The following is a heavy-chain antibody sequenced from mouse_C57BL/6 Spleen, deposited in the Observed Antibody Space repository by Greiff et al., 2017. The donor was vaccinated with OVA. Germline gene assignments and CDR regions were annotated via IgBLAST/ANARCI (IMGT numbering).Heavy chain of an antibody. CDR1: GYTFTSYW. Sequence: QVQLKQPGAELVMPGASVKLSCKASGYTFTSYWMHWVKQRPGQGLEWIGEIDPSDSYTNYNQKFKGKSTLTVDKSSSTAYMQLSSLTSEDSAVYYCARDYSSMDYWGQGTSVTVSS. J-gene: IGHJ4*01. CDR3: ARDYSSMDY. V-gene: IGHV1-69*01. CDR2: IDPSDSYT.